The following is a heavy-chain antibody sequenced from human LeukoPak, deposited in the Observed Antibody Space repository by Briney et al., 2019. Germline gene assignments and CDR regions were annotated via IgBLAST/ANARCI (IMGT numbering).Heavy chain of an antibody. Sequence: ASVKVSCKASGYIFTGYYMHWVRQAPGQGLEWMGWINPNSGGTGYAQSFQGRVTMTRDTSVSTATMDLSRLTSDDTAVYYCATAMVTGRYYYYNGMDVWGQGTTVTVSS. CDR1: GYIFTGYY. CDR3: ATAMVTGRYYYYNGMDV. D-gene: IGHD5-18*01. CDR2: INPNSGGT. J-gene: IGHJ6*02. V-gene: IGHV1-2*02.